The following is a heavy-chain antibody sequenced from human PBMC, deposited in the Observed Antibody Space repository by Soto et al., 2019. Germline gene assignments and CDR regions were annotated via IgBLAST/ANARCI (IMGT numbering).Heavy chain of an antibody. Sequence: GASVKVSCKASGGTFSSYAISWVRQAPGQGLEWMGGIIPIFGTANYAQKFQGRVTITADESTSTAYMELSSLRSEDTAVYYCARDITGRYGSGSYSDYWGQGTLVTVSS. J-gene: IGHJ4*02. CDR2: IIPIFGTA. CDR1: GGTFSSYA. CDR3: ARDITGRYGSGSYSDY. D-gene: IGHD3-10*01. V-gene: IGHV1-69*13.